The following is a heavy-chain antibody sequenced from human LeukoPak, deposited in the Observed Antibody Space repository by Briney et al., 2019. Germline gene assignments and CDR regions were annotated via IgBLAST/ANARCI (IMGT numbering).Heavy chain of an antibody. V-gene: IGHV4-39*01. D-gene: IGHD6-13*01. CDR3: ARQLPTAAAGTRGYFDY. CDR2: IFYGEST. CDR1: AGSISNGDYY. Sequence: SETLSLTCSVSAGSISNGDYYWGWIRQAPGKGLEWIGCIFYGESTHYNPSLKSRATISVDTSKNQFSLKLTSVTAADAAIYYCARQLPTAAAGTRGYFDYWGQGTVVTVSS. J-gene: IGHJ4*01.